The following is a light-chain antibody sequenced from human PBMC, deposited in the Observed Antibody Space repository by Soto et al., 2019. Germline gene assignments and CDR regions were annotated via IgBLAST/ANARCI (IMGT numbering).Light chain of an antibody. J-gene: IGKJ2*01. CDR3: LQSYSNPYT. CDR1: QSISSY. Sequence: DIQMTQSPSSLSASVRDRVTITCRASQSISSYLNWYQQKPGKAPKLLIYAASSLQSGVPSRFSGSGSGTDFTLPISSLQPEDFATYYCLQSYSNPYTFGQGTKLEIK. V-gene: IGKV1-39*01. CDR2: AAS.